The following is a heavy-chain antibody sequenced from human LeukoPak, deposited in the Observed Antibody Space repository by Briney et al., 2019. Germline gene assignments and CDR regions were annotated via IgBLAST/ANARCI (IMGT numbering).Heavy chain of an antibody. V-gene: IGHV3-33*01. J-gene: IGHJ4*02. D-gene: IGHD1-26*01. Sequence: PGGSLRLSCAASGFTFSSYGMHWVRQAPGKGLEWVAVIWYDGSNKYYADSVKGRFTISRDNAKYSLYLQMNSLRDEDTAVYYCASSGSYRFDYWGQGTLVTVSS. CDR3: ASSGSYRFDY. CDR2: IWYDGSNK. CDR1: GFTFSSYG.